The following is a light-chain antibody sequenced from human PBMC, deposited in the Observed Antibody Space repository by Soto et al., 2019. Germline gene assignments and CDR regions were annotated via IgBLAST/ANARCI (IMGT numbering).Light chain of an antibody. V-gene: IGLV2-8*01. Sequence: QSALTQPPSASVSPGQSVTISCTGTSSDVGGYNYVSWYQQHPGKAPKLMIYEVSKRPSGVPDRFSGSKSGNTASLTVSGLQAEDEADYYCSSYAGSNNVFGTGT. CDR3: SSYAGSNNV. CDR1: SSDVGGYNY. J-gene: IGLJ1*01. CDR2: EVS.